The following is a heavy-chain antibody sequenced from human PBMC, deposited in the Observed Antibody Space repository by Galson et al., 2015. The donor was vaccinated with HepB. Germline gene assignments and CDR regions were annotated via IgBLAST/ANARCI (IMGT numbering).Heavy chain of an antibody. CDR2: ISYNGSNK. V-gene: IGHV3-30-3*01. D-gene: IGHD6-19*01. J-gene: IGHJ4*02. CDR3: ARDGYGENEQQLVRSKLYSSGWYPGGFDY. Sequence: SLRLSCAASGFTFSSYAMHWVRQAPGKGLEWVAVISYNGSNKYYADSVKGRFTTSRDNSKNTLYLQMNSLRAEDTAVYYCARDGYGENEQQLVRSKLYSSGWYPGGFDYWGQGTLVTVSS. CDR1: GFTFSSYA.